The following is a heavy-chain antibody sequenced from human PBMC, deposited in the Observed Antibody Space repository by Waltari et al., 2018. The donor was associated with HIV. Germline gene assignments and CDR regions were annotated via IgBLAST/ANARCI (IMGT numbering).Heavy chain of an antibody. CDR2: IYYSGST. J-gene: IGHJ2*01. D-gene: IGHD2-2*01. Sequence: QVQLQESGPGLVKPSQTLSLTCTVSGGSISSGGYYWSWIRKHPGKGLEWIGYIYYSGSTYYNPSLKSRVTISVDTSKNQFSLKLSSVTAADTAVYYCARDPVVVVPAAASYFDLWGRGTLVTVSS. CDR3: ARDPVVVVPAAASYFDL. V-gene: IGHV4-31*03. CDR1: GGSISSGGYY.